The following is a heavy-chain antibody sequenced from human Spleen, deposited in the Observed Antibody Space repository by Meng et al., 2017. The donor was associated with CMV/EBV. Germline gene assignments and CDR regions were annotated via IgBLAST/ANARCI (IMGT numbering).Heavy chain of an antibody. D-gene: IGHD3-22*01. CDR3: AREVTMIVVVGDRPNYFDY. J-gene: IGHJ4*02. CDR2: IYSDGRT. Sequence: GESLKISCAASGLKVSFNYMNWVRQAPGKGLEWVSVIYSDGRTYYADSEKGRFTISRDNSKNTLYLEMISLRAEDTAVYYCAREVTMIVVVGDRPNYFDYWGQGTLVTVSS. CDR1: GLKVSFNY. V-gene: IGHV3-53*01.